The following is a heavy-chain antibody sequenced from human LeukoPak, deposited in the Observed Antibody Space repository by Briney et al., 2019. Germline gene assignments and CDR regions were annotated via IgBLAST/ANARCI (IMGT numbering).Heavy chain of an antibody. CDR1: GYTFTSYG. Sequence: GASVKVSXKASGYTFTSYGISWLRQAPGQGLEWIGWISAYNGNTNYAQKLQGRVTMTTDTSTSTAYMELRSLRSDDTAVYYCARAIVVVVAATLDYYMDVWGKGTTVTVSS. V-gene: IGHV1-18*01. D-gene: IGHD2-15*01. CDR3: ARAIVVVVAATLDYYMDV. J-gene: IGHJ6*03. CDR2: ISAYNGNT.